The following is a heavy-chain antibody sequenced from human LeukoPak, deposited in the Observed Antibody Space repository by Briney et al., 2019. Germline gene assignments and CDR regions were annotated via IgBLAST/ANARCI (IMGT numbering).Heavy chain of an antibody. CDR2: ISSSSSYT. J-gene: IGHJ4*02. D-gene: IGHD4-17*01. Sequence: GGSLRLSCAASGFIFSDYYLRWMRQAPGKGLEGVSYISSSSSYTNYADSVKGRFTISRDNAKNSLYLQMNSLRAEDTAVYYCERDLYGDYVDYWGQGTLVTVSS. CDR1: GFIFSDYY. V-gene: IGHV3-11*06. CDR3: ERDLYGDYVDY.